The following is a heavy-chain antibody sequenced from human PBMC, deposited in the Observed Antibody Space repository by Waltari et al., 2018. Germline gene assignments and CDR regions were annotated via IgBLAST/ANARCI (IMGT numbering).Heavy chain of an antibody. D-gene: IGHD1-26*01. J-gene: IGHJ5*02. CDR3: ARGFGSATASRFDP. Sequence: QLQLQESGPGLVKPPETLSLTCTVAGGSISSSSYYWGWIRQPPEKGLEWVASMDYSGRTYSNPSLKSRVTISVDTSKNQFSLEVRSVTAADTAVYYCARGFGSATASRFDPWGQGIVVTVSS. CDR2: MDYSGRT. V-gene: IGHV4-39*07. CDR1: GGSISSSSYY.